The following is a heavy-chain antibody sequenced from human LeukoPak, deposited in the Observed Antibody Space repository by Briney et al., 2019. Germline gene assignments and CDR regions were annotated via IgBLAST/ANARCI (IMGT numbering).Heavy chain of an antibody. V-gene: IGHV3-74*01. CDR2: INSDGSST. CDR1: GFTFSSYW. D-gene: IGHD3-3*01. Sequence: PGGSLRLSCAASGFTFSSYWMHWVRQAPGKGLVWVSRINSDGSSTSYADSVKGRFTISRDNSKNTLYLQMNSLRAEDTAVYYCAKDLEYYNFWSGQDYWGQGTLVTVSS. CDR3: AKDLEYYNFWSGQDY. J-gene: IGHJ4*02.